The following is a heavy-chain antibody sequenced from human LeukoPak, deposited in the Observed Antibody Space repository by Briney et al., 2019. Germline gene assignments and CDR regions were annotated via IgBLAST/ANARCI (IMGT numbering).Heavy chain of an antibody. J-gene: IGHJ4*02. V-gene: IGHV4-59*01. Sequence: PSETLSLTCTVSGGSISSYYWTWIRQPPGKGLEWIGYIYYRGTTNYNPSLRSRVTMALDTSKNQFSLKLSSVTAADTAVYYCANGIGSSGYYPFDYWGQGTLVTVSS. D-gene: IGHD3-22*01. CDR3: ANGIGSSGYYPFDY. CDR1: GGSISSYY. CDR2: IYYRGTT.